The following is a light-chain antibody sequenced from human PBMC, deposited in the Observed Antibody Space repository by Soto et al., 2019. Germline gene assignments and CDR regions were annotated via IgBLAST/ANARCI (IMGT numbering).Light chain of an antibody. V-gene: IGKV1-33*01. CDR2: DAS. J-gene: IGKJ4*01. CDR1: QDIKIY. CDR3: QQDDNVPIT. Sequence: DIQMTQSPSSLSASGGDRVTITCQASQDIKIYLNWYQQKPGKAPNLLIYDASNLDTGVPLRFSGSGSGTHFTFTISSLQPEDIATYYCQQDDNVPITYGGGTKVEIK.